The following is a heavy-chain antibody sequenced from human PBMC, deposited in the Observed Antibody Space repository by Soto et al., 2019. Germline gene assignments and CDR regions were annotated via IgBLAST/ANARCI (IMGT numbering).Heavy chain of an antibody. CDR2: ISAYNGNT. V-gene: IGHV1-18*01. CDR1: GYTFTSYG. D-gene: IGHD6-19*01. CDR3: VKAVAGTENDAFDI. J-gene: IGHJ3*02. Sequence: ASVKVSCKASGYTFTSYGISWVRQAPGQGLEWMGWISAYNGNTNYAQKLQGRVTMTTDTSTSTAYMELRSLRSDDTAVYYCVKAVAGTENDAFDIWGQGTTVTGSS.